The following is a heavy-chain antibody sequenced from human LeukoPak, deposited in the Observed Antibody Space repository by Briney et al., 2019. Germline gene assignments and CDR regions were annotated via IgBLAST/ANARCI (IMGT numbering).Heavy chain of an antibody. CDR1: GYTFTSYY. D-gene: IGHD2-2*03. CDR2: INPSGGST. CDR3: ARSGLDNYFDY. J-gene: IGHJ4*02. Sequence: GASVKVSCKASGYTFTSYYMRWVRQAPGQGLEWMGIINPSGGSTSYAQKFQGRVTMTRDTSTSTVYMELSSLRSEDTAVYYCARSGLDNYFDYWGQGTLVTVSS. V-gene: IGHV1-46*01.